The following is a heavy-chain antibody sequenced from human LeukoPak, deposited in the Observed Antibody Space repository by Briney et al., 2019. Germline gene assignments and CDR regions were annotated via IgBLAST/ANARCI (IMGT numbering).Heavy chain of an antibody. V-gene: IGHV3-15*01. J-gene: IGHJ3*02. CDR3: TTGFITVDGAFDI. D-gene: IGHD3-22*01. Sequence: PGGSLRLSCAAYGFTFSNAWMSWVRQAPGNGLEWFGRIKSKTAGGTPDYAARLKGRFTISRDDSKNTLYLQMNSLKTEDTAVYYCTTGFITVDGAFDIWGQGTMVTVSS. CDR2: IKSKTAGGTP. CDR1: GFTFSNAW.